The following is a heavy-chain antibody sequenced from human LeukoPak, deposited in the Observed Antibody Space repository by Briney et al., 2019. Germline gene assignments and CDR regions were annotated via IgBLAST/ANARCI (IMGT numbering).Heavy chain of an antibody. CDR1: GFTFSNYW. J-gene: IGHJ4*02. V-gene: IGHV3-30-3*01. CDR2: ISYDGSNK. CDR3: ARVKRIYDSSGNFDY. D-gene: IGHD3-22*01. Sequence: QPGGSLRLSCAASGFTFSNYWMSWVRQAPGKGLEWVAVISYDGSNKYYADSVKGRFTISRDNSKNTLYLQMNSLRAEDTAVYYCARVKRIYDSSGNFDYWGQGTLVTVSS.